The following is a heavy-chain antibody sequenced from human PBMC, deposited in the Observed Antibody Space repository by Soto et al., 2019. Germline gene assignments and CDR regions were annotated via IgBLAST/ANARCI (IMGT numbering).Heavy chain of an antibody. J-gene: IGHJ4*02. V-gene: IGHV4-30-2*01. CDR2: IYHSGST. CDR1: GGSISSGGYS. Sequence: QLQLQESGSGLVKPSQTLSLNCAVSGGSISSGGYSWSWIRQPPGKGLEWIGFIYHSGSTYYNPSLKSRVTISLDRSKKQFSLKLSSVTAAETAVYYCARGMTTVTTLDYWGQGTLVTVSS. D-gene: IGHD4-17*01. CDR3: ARGMTTVTTLDY.